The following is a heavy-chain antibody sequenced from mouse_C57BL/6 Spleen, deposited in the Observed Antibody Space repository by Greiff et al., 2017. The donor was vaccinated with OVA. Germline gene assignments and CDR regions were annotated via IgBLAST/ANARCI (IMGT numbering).Heavy chain of an antibody. CDR3: ARRSITTVVDPYFDY. CDR1: GFSLSTSGMG. CDR2: IYWDDDK. D-gene: IGHD1-1*01. Sequence: QVTLKESGPGILQSSQTLSLTCSFSGFSLSTSGMGVSWIRQPSGKGLEWLAHIYWDDDKRYNPSLKSRLTISKDTSRNQVFLKITSVDTADTATYYCARRSITTVVDPYFDYWGQGTTLTVSS. J-gene: IGHJ2*01. V-gene: IGHV8-12*01.